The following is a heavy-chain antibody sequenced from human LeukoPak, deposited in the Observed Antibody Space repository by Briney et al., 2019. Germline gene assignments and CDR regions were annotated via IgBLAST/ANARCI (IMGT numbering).Heavy chain of an antibody. D-gene: IGHD3-10*01. V-gene: IGHV3-23*01. CDR3: AKSGPYYFEY. CDR2: ITTTGETT. CDR1: GFTFSNYG. Sequence: QPGGSLRLSCAASGFTFSNYGMSWVRQAPGKGLEWVSTITTTGETTYYADSVKGRFTISRDNSKNTLYLQMNSLRAEDTAVHYCAKSGPYYFEYWGQGTLVTVSS. J-gene: IGHJ4*02.